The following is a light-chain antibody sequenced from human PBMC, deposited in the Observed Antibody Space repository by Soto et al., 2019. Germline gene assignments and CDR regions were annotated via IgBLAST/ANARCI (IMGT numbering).Light chain of an antibody. CDR2: KTS. CDR1: QSISIW. V-gene: IGKV1-5*03. J-gene: IGKJ2*01. Sequence: DIQMTQSPSTLSASVGDRVSITCRASQSISIWLAWYQQKPVKAPNLLIYKTSSLESGVPSRFSGSGSGTEFTLTISSLQPDDFATYYCQQYNGYSTFGQGTKLEI. CDR3: QQYNGYST.